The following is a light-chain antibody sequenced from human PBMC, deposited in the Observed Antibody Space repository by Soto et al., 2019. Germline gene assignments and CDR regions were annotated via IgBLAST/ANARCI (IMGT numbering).Light chain of an antibody. CDR2: GDS. CDR1: QGIGNA. J-gene: IGKJ5*01. V-gene: IGKV1-6*01. CDR3: QQFGSSVT. Sequence: AIEITQYTSSQASSVVDRFTIHFRASQGIGNALGWYQQKPGKNPNVLIYGDSNLQSGVPPRFSGSGSGTDFTLAISSPQPEDFAVYYCQQFGSSVTFGNGTQLEIK.